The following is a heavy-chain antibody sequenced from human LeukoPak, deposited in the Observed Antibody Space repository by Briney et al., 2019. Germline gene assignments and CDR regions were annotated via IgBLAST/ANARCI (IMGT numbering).Heavy chain of an antibody. V-gene: IGHV1-18*01. CDR3: SSGYYGNDLDY. J-gene: IGHJ4*02. CDR2: ISAYNGNT. D-gene: IGHD3-22*01. Sequence: ASVKVSCKASGCTFTSYGISWVRQAPGQGLEWMGWISAYNGNTNYAQKLQGRVTMTTDTSTSTAYMELRSLRSDDTAVYYCSSGYYGNDLDYWGQGTLVTVSS. CDR1: GCTFTSYG.